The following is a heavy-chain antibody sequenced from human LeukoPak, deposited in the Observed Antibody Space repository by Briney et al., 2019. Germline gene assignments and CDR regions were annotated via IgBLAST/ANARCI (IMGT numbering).Heavy chain of an antibody. D-gene: IGHD3-10*01. Sequence: GGSLRLSCAASGFDLNTYEMNWVRQAPGKGLEWVSGISGSGSSTYYADSVKGRFTISRDNSKNTLYLQMNSLRAEDTAVYHCAKDPTFYNYWGQGTLVTVSS. V-gene: IGHV3-23*01. CDR3: AKDPTFYNY. CDR2: ISGSGSST. J-gene: IGHJ4*02. CDR1: GFDLNTYE.